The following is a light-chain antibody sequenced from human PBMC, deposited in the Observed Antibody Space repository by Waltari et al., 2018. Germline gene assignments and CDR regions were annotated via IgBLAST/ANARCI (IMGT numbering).Light chain of an antibody. Sequence: QSALTQPASVSGSPGQSITLSCTGTSSDVGSYNLVSWYQPRPGKAPRLMIYEVNQRPVEVFNRFAGSKSGNTASLTSSGLQAEDEADYYCCSYAGSPTFVIFGGGSKLTVL. CDR3: CSYAGSPTFVI. J-gene: IGLJ2*01. CDR2: EVN. CDR1: SSDVGSYNL. V-gene: IGLV2-23*02.